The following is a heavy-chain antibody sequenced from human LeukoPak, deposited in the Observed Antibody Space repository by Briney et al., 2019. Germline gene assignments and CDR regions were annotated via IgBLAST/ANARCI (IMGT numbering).Heavy chain of an antibody. CDR1: GFTFSSYG. V-gene: IGHV3-30*02. CDR2: IRYDGSNK. J-gene: IGHJ4*02. D-gene: IGHD1-1*01. CDR3: ASLLLENFDY. Sequence: GGSLRLSCAASGFTFSSYGMHWVRQAPGKGLEWVAFIRYDGSNKYYSDSVKGRFTISRDNSKNTLYLQMNSLRAEDTAVYYCASLLLENFDYWGQGTLVTVSS.